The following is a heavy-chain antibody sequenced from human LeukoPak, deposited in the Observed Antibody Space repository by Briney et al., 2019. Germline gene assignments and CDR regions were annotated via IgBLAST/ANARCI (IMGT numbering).Heavy chain of an antibody. Sequence: ASVKVSCKASGYTFTSYYMHWVRQAPGQGLGWMGIINPSGGSTSYAQKFQGRVTMTRDTSTSTVYMELSSLRSEDTAVYYCARGSGIFSYYDILTGSGWFDPWGQGTLVTVSS. CDR1: GYTFTSYY. D-gene: IGHD3-9*01. V-gene: IGHV1-46*03. J-gene: IGHJ5*02. CDR3: ARGSGIFSYYDILTGSGWFDP. CDR2: INPSGGST.